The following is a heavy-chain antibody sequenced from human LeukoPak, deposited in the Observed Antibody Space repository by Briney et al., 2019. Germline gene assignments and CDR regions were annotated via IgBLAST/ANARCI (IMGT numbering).Heavy chain of an antibody. V-gene: IGHV3-23*01. CDR2: IGGSDGNT. CDR1: GFTFSSYA. D-gene: IGHD5-12*01. Sequence: GGSLRLPCAASGFTFSSYALSGVPQSPGMGLEWGSAIGGSDGNTYYADSVKGRFTISRDNSKNSLYLQINSLRADDTAVYYCAKVQYSDYDMDFDSWGQGTLVTVSS. J-gene: IGHJ4*02. CDR3: AKVQYSDYDMDFDS.